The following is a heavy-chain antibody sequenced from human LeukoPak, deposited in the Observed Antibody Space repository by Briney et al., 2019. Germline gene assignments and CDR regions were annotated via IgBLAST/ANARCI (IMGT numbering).Heavy chain of an antibody. CDR3: AKDRVAVAGRGFDY. CDR2: ISWNSGSI. D-gene: IGHD6-19*01. Sequence: PGGSLRLSCAASGFTFSSYAMSWVRQAPGKGLEWVSGISWNSGSIGYADSVKGRFTISRDNAKNSLYLQMNSLRAEDTALYYCAKDRVAVAGRGFDYWGQGTLVTVSS. J-gene: IGHJ4*02. CDR1: GFTFSSYA. V-gene: IGHV3-9*01.